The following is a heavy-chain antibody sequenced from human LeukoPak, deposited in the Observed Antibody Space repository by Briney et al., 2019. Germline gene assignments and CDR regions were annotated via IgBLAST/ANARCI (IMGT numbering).Heavy chain of an antibody. CDR2: MYTGGGR. Sequence: GGSLRLSCAASGFIFSNYYMSWVRQPPGKGLEWVAVMYTGGGRYYGDSVKGRFTISRDNSKNTVFLQMNSLRVEDTALYYCTRGQSYCGDDCYSDWGQGTLVTVSS. D-gene: IGHD2-21*02. CDR3: TRGQSYCGDDCYSD. CDR1: GFIFSNYY. J-gene: IGHJ4*02. V-gene: IGHV3-66*01.